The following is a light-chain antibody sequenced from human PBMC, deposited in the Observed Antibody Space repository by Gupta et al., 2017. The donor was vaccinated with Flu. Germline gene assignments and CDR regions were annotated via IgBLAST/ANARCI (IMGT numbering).Light chain of an antibody. V-gene: IGKV1-39*01. CDR2: SAS. J-gene: IGKJ2*01. CDR3: QQSYSSPQYN. Sequence: IQLTQSPSSLSASVGDRITITCRASQNIGRYLNWYQQQPGKAPKLLIYSASTLQRGVPSRFSGSGSATDFTLTISSLQHEDFATYYCQQSYSSPQYNFGQGTKLEIK. CDR1: QNIGRY.